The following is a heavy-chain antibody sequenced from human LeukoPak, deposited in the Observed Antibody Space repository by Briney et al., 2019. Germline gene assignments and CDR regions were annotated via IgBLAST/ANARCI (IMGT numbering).Heavy chain of an antibody. CDR2: IYTSGST. J-gene: IGHJ3*02. V-gene: IGHV4-4*07. CDR1: GGSISSYY. Sequence: SETLSLTCTVSGGSISSYYWSWIRQPAGKGLEWIGRIYTSGSTNYNPSLKSRVTMSVDTSKNQFSLKLSSVTAADTAVYYCARGKGKGSSWYMSAFDIWGQGTMVTVSS. D-gene: IGHD6-13*01. CDR3: ARGKGKGSSWYMSAFDI.